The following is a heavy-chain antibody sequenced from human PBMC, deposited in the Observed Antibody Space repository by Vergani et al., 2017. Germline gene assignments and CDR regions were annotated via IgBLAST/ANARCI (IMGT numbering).Heavy chain of an antibody. J-gene: IGHJ6*02. CDR3: ARTQTGTTGGIEV. Sequence: EVQLVQSGAEVKKPGATMKISCKVSGYTFTDHNMHWVKQAPGKGREWMGLVDPEDGETIYAEKFKGRVTIAADTSTDTAHLELSSLGSEDTAVYYWARTQTGTTGGIEVWGQGTTVIVSS. CDR2: VDPEDGET. D-gene: IGHD1-1*01. V-gene: IGHV1-69-2*01. CDR1: GYTFTDHN.